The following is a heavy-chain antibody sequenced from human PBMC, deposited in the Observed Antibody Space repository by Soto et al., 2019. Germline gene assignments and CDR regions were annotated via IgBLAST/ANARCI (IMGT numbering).Heavy chain of an antibody. CDR3: AGPDIDY. Sequence: QVQLVESGGGVVQPGRSLRLSCAASGFTFSSYGMHWVRQAPGKGLEWVAVISYDGSNKYYADSVKGRFTISRDNSKNTLYLQMNSLRAEDTAVYYCAGPDIDYWGQGTLVTVSS. J-gene: IGHJ4*02. CDR2: ISYDGSNK. V-gene: IGHV3-30*03. CDR1: GFTFSSYG.